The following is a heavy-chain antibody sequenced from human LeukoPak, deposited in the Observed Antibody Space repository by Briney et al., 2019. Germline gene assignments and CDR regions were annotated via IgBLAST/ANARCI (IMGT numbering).Heavy chain of an antibody. Sequence: GASVKVSCKASGYTFTSYGISWVRQAPGQGLEWMGWISAYNGNTNYAQKLQGRVTMTTDTSTSTAYMELRSLRSDDTAVYYCARDLGTYYDFWSGVKKDYYFDYWGQGTLVTVSS. J-gene: IGHJ4*02. CDR3: ARDLGTYYDFWSGVKKDYYFDY. CDR1: GYTFTSYG. D-gene: IGHD3-3*01. CDR2: ISAYNGNT. V-gene: IGHV1-18*01.